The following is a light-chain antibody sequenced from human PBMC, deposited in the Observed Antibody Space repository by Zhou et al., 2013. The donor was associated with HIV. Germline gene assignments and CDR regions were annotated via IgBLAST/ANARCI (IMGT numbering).Light chain of an antibody. V-gene: IGKV1-33*01. J-gene: IGKJ5*01. CDR3: QQYDNLPIT. Sequence: DIQMTQSPSSLPASVGDRITITCRASQDIRNDLGWYQQNPGKAPRRLIYSASNLQSGVPSRFSGSGSGTDFSFTITSLQPEDTATYYCQQYDNLPITFGQGTRLDIK. CDR2: SAS. CDR1: QDIRND.